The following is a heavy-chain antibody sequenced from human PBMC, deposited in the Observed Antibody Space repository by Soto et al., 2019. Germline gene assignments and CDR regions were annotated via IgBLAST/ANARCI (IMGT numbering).Heavy chain of an antibody. J-gene: IGHJ4*02. CDR1: GYSFTSYW. V-gene: IGHV5-51*01. CDR2: IYPGDSDT. Sequence: PGESLKISCTGSGYSFTSYWIGWVRQMPGQGLEWMGTIYPGDSDTRYSPSFQGQVTISADKSISTAYLQWSSLKASDTAMYYCARLGCPNGVCSRNKAADYWGQGTLVTVSS. D-gene: IGHD2-8*01. CDR3: ARLGCPNGVCSRNKAADY.